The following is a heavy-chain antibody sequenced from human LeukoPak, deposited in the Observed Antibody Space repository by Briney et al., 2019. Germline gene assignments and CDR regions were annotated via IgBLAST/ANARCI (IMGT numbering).Heavy chain of an antibody. CDR1: GYSISSGYY. D-gene: IGHD6-13*01. Sequence: SETLSLTCTVSGYSISSGYYWGWIRQPPGKGLEWIGSIYHSGSTYYNPSLKSRVTISLDTSKNQFSLKLTSVTAADTAVYYCARESITAAGTHFDYWGQGTLVTVSS. V-gene: IGHV4-38-2*02. CDR3: ARESITAAGTHFDY. CDR2: IYHSGST. J-gene: IGHJ4*02.